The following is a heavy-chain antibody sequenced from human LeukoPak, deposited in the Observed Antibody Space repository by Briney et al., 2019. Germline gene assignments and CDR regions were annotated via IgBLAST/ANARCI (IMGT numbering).Heavy chain of an antibody. V-gene: IGHV1-69*04. D-gene: IGHD3-16*01. CDR3: ARGHDYVWGNTYDY. CDR2: IIPIFGIA. Sequence: SVKVSCKASGGTFSSYAISWVRQAPGQGLEWMGRIIPIFGIANYAQKFQGRVTITADKSTSTAYMELSSLRSEDTAVYYCARGHDYVWGNTYDYWGQGTLVTVSS. J-gene: IGHJ4*02. CDR1: GGTFSSYA.